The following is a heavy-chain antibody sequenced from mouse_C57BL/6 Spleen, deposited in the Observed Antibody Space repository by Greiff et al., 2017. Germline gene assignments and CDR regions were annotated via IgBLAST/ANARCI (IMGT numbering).Heavy chain of an antibody. CDR2: IDPSDSET. V-gene: IGHV1-52*01. D-gene: IGHD1-1*01. CDR1: GYTFTSYW. J-gene: IGHJ4*01. Sequence: QVQLQQPGAELVRPGSSVKLSCKASGYTFTSYWMHWVKQRPIQGLEWIGNIDPSDSETHYNQKFKDKATLTVDKSSSTAYMQLSSLTSEDSAVYSGARRGIRFYAMDYWGQGTSVTVSS. CDR3: ARRGIRFYAMDY.